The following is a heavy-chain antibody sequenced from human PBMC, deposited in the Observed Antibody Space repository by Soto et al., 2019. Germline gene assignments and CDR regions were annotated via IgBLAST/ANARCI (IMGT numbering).Heavy chain of an antibody. J-gene: IGHJ6*02. CDR3: GRGPSPRAPAGGTPYYYAMDV. V-gene: IGHV1-8*02. CDR1: GYDFTAYD. Sequence: ASVKVSCKASGYDFTAYDINWVRQASGQGLEWMGWMNPINGATGSARRFQGRVSMTRNTATGTAYLELTSLRSDDSAVYYCGRGPSPRAPAGGTPYYYAMDVCGQGTTVTVSS. CDR2: MNPINGAT. D-gene: IGHD6-13*01.